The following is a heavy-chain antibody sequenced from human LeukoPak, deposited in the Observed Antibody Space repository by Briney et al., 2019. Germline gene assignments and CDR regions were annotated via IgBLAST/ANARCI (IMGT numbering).Heavy chain of an antibody. CDR2: ISRTGNTI. CDR1: GFSFSDYY. CDR3: ARDLGSSTVTTAFDY. V-gene: IGHV3-11*01. Sequence: GGSLRLSCVASGFSFSDYYMSWIRQTPGKGLEWLSYISRTGNTIYYRDSVKGRFTISRDNANNQLHLQMDNLRAEDTAVYFCARDLGSSTVTTAFDYWGQGTLVTVSS. J-gene: IGHJ4*02. D-gene: IGHD4-17*01.